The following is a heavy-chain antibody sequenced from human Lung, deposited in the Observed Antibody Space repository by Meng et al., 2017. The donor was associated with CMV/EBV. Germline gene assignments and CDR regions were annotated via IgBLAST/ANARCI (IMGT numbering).Heavy chain of an antibody. Sequence: LXCAVSGGSFSGYYWSWIRQPPGKGLEWIGNIYYTGSSYYNPSLKSRVTISVDTSKNQFSLNLSSVTAADTAVYYCARYRDIVGATGFEYWGKGNLVNGYS. D-gene: IGHD1-26*01. CDR3: ARYRDIVGATGFEY. CDR2: IYYTGSS. CDR1: GGSFSGYY. V-gene: IGHV4-34*01. J-gene: IGHJ4*02.